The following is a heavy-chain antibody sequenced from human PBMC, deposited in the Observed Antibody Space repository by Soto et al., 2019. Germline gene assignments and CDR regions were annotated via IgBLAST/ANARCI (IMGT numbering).Heavy chain of an antibody. Sequence: QVQLQESGPGLVKPSQTLSLTCTVSGGSISSGDYYWSWIRQPPGKGLEWIGYIYYSGSTYYNPSLKSRVTISVDTSKNQFSLKLSSVTAADTAVYYCARAKTLRDGYNAPFDYWGQGTLVTVSS. CDR2: IYYSGST. D-gene: IGHD5-12*01. CDR1: GGSISSGDYY. V-gene: IGHV4-30-4*01. J-gene: IGHJ4*02. CDR3: ARAKTLRDGYNAPFDY.